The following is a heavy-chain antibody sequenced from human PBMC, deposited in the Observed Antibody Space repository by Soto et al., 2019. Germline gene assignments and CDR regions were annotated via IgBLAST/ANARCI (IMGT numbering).Heavy chain of an antibody. D-gene: IGHD6-6*01. CDR3: ARTAAARREDV. CDR2: IYSGGST. J-gene: IGHJ6*02. V-gene: IGHV3-53*01. Sequence: XGSLKLSCAASGFTFNNYAMSWVRQAPGKGLEWVSVIYSGGSTYYADSVKDRFTISRDNSKNTLYLQMNSLRAEDTAVYYCARTAAARREDVWGQGTTVTVSS. CDR1: GFTFNNYA.